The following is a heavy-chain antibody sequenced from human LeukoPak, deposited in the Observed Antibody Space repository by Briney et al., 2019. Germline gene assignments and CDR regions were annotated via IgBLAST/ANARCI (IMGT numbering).Heavy chain of an antibody. J-gene: IGHJ4*02. V-gene: IGHV1-69*13. Sequence: SVKVSCKASGGTFRSYAISWVRQAPGQGLEWMGGIIPIFGTANYAQKFQGRVTITADESTSTAYMELSSLRSEDTAVYYCARDQGYRYGYGDFDYWGQGTLVTVSP. D-gene: IGHD5-18*01. CDR2: IIPIFGTA. CDR1: GGTFRSYA. CDR3: ARDQGYRYGYGDFDY.